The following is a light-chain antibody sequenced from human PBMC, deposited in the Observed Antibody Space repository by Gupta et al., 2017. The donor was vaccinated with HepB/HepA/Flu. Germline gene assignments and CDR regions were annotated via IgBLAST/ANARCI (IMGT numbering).Light chain of an antibody. J-gene: IGKJ1*01. Sequence: DIQMTQFPSTLSASIGDRVTITCRASDNVNRWLAWYQQKPGRAPKLLINQASKVENGVSSRFRGSGSGTEFTLTISSLQPDDFATYYCQHSHSYPWTFGQGTXVEVK. CDR3: QHSHSYPWT. CDR1: DNVNRW. V-gene: IGKV1-5*03. CDR2: QAS.